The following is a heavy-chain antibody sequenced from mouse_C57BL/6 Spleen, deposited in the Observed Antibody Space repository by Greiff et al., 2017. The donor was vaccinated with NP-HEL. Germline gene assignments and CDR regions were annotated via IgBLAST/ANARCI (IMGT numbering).Heavy chain of an antibody. D-gene: IGHD2-2*01. Sequence: VHVKQSVAELVRPGASVKLSCTASGFNIKNTYMHWVKQRPEQGLEWIGRIDPANGNTKYAPKFQGKATITADTSSNTAYLQLRSLRSEDTAIYYCARWLRRDGDDWGKGRTLTGYS. CDR2: IDPANGNT. CDR1: GFNIKNTY. J-gene: IGHJ2*01. V-gene: IGHV14-3*01. CDR3: ARWLRRDGDD.